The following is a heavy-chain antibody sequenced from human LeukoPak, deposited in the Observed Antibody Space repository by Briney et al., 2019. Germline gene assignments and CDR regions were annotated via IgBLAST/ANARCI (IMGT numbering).Heavy chain of an antibody. CDR1: GSSMTNYH. Sequence: PSETLSLTCTVSGSSMTNYHWTWIRQSPGKAPEYIGYIYNIETTNYNPSLKSRVTVSVDMSKKRFSLRLNSVTAADTAVYYCARGSDGYRFDPWGQGILVTVSS. D-gene: IGHD5-18*01. CDR3: ARGSDGYRFDP. CDR2: IYNIETT. J-gene: IGHJ5*02. V-gene: IGHV4-59*01.